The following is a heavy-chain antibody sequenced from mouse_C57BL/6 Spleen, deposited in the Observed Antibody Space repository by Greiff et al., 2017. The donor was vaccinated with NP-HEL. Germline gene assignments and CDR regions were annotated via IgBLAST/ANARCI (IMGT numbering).Heavy chain of an antibody. CDR1: GYTFTSYW. CDR3: ARGSNYVRGFAY. CDR2: IDPSDCYT. Sequence: QVQLKQPGAELVKPGASVKLSCKASGYTFTSYWMQWVKQRPGQGLEWIGEIDPSDCYTNYNQKFKGKATLTVDTSSSTAYMQLSSLTSEDSAVYYCARGSNYVRGFAYWGQGTLVTVSA. D-gene: IGHD2-5*01. J-gene: IGHJ3*01. V-gene: IGHV1-50*01.